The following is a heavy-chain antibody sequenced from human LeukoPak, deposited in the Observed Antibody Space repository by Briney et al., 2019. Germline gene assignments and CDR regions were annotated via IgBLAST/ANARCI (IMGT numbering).Heavy chain of an antibody. CDR2: ISGSGGST. CDR1: GFTFSSYA. J-gene: IGHJ4*02. Sequence: GGSLRLSCAASGFTFSSYAMSWVRQAPGKGLEWVSAISGSGGSTYYADSVKGRFTISRDNSKNTLYLQMNSLRAEDTAVYYCAKGGRYYDSSGPFDYWGQGTLVTVSS. V-gene: IGHV3-23*01. D-gene: IGHD3-22*01. CDR3: AKGGRYYDSSGPFDY.